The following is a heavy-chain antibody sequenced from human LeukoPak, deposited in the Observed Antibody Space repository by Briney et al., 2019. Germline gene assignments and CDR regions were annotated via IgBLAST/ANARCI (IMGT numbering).Heavy chain of an antibody. J-gene: IGHJ6*03. Sequence: PSETLSLTCTVSGGSIGSSSFYWGWIRQPPGKGLEWIGNIYYSGSTNYNPSLKSRVTISVDTSKNQFSLKLSSVTAADTAVYYCTRGSIAYYYMDVWGKGTTVTISS. CDR1: GGSIGSSSFY. CDR3: TRGSIAYYYMDV. V-gene: IGHV4-39*07. D-gene: IGHD3-22*01. CDR2: IYYSGST.